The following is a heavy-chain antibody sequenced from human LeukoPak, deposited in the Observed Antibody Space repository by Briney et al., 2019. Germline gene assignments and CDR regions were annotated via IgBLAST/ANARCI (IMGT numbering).Heavy chain of an antibody. CDR2: ITYDGTNT. V-gene: IGHV3-30*04. Sequence: PGGSLRLSCVASGFNFRTYAFHWVRQAPGKGPEWVAFITYDGTNTYFADSVKGRITLSRDNSQNALYLQMHSLKPSDTAVYYCARPGGYAFDMWGQGTMVTVSP. CDR3: ARPGGYAFDM. J-gene: IGHJ3*02. CDR1: GFNFRTYA.